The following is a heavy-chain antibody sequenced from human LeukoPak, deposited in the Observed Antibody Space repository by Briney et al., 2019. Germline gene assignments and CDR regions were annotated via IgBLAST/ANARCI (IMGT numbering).Heavy chain of an antibody. CDR3: ARLYYYYYMDV. CDR1: GGSISSSSYY. V-gene: IGHV4-61*05. CDR2: IYTSGST. J-gene: IGHJ6*03. Sequence: SETLSLTCTVSGGSISSSSYYWSWIRQPPGKGLEWIGYIYTSGSTNYNPSLKSRVTISVDTSKNQFSLKLSSVTAADTAVYYCARLYYYYYMDVWGKGTTVTVSS.